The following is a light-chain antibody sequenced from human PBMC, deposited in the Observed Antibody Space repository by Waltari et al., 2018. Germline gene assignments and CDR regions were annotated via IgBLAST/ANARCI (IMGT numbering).Light chain of an antibody. V-gene: IGKV3-20*01. CDR2: GAS. Sequence: EIVLTQSPGSLPSSPGERVILSGRASQSVSRALAWYQQKPGQAPRLLIFGASNRATGIPDRFSGSGSETDFSLTISRLEPEDFAVYYCQHYVRLPATFGRGTKVEIK. J-gene: IGKJ1*01. CDR3: QHYVRLPAT. CDR1: QSVSRA.